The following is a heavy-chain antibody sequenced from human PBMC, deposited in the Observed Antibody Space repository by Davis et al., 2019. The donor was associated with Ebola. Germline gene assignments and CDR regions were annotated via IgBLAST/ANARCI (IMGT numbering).Heavy chain of an antibody. J-gene: IGHJ4*02. CDR3: AKDNMVRGATDFDY. Sequence: HTGGSLRLSCAASGFIFSDYWMHWVRQAAGKGLVWVSRIKSDGSSISYADSVKGRFTISRDNAKNSLYLQMNSLRAEDTAVYYCAKDNMVRGATDFDYWGQGTLVTVSS. CDR2: IKSDGSSI. D-gene: IGHD3-10*01. CDR1: GFIFSDYW. V-gene: IGHV3-74*01.